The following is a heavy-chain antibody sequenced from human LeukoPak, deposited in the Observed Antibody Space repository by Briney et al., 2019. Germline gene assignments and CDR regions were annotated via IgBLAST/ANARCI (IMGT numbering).Heavy chain of an antibody. CDR3: ARDRSSSWYYFDFDY. Sequence: GGSLRLSCAGSGFTFSSYSMNWVRQAPGKGLEWVSSISSSSSYIYYVDSVKGRFTISRDNSRNTLYLQMNSQRAEDTAVYYCARDRSSSWYYFDFDYWGQGTLVTVSS. CDR2: ISSSSSYI. J-gene: IGHJ4*02. D-gene: IGHD6-13*01. CDR1: GFTFSSYS. V-gene: IGHV3-21*01.